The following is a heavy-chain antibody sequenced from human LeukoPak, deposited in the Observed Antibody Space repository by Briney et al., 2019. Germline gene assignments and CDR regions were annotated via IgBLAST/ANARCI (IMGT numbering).Heavy chain of an antibody. CDR1: GGSISSYY. CDR3: ARGGHYYDSSGYLCY. D-gene: IGHD3-22*01. CDR2: IYYSGST. V-gene: IGHV4-59*01. J-gene: IGHJ4*02. Sequence: SETLSLTCTVSGGSISSYYWSWIRQPPGKELEWIGYIYYSGSTNYNPSLKSRVTISVDTSKNQFSLKLSSVTAADTAVYYCARGGHYYDSSGYLCYWGQGTLVTVSS.